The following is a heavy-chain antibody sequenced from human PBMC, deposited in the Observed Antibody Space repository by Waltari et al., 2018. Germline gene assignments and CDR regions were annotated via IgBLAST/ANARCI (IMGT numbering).Heavy chain of an antibody. CDR2: IDHSGNT. CDR1: GGSFIGYY. J-gene: IGHJ6*03. D-gene: IGHD3-22*01. CDR3: ARQPRIIVTPYYYYMDV. V-gene: IGHV4-34*01. Sequence: QVQLQQWGAGLLKPSETLSLTCAVQGGSFIGYYWGWIRQSSGKGLEWIGEIDHSGNTNYNPSLKRRVTISQDMSRIHFFLKLNSVTAADTAVYYCARQPRIIVTPYYYYMDVWGKGTTVTVSS.